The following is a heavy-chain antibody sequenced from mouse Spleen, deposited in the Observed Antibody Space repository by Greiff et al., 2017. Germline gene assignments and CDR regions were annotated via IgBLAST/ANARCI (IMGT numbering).Heavy chain of an antibody. V-gene: IGHV3-6*01. J-gene: IGHJ3*01. Sequence: EVKVEESGPGLVKPSQSLSLTCSVTGYSITSGYYWNWIRQFPGNKLEWMGYISYDGSNNYNPSLKNRISITRDTSKNQFFLKLNSVTTEDTATYYCAIQAFYGYDAWFAYWGQGTLVTVSA. D-gene: IGHD2-9*01. CDR2: ISYDGSN. CDR1: GYSITSGYY. CDR3: AIQAFYGYDAWFAY.